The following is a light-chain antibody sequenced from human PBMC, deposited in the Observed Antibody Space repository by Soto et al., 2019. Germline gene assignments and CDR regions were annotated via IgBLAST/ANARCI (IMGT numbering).Light chain of an antibody. V-gene: IGKV3-20*01. Sequence: EIVMTQSPATLSVSPGERATLSCRASQSVSSNLAWYQQKPGQAPRRLIFGASIRATGIPDRFSGSGSGTDFTLTISGLEPEDFAVYYCQQYGSSPSTFGQGTMVDI. J-gene: IGKJ1*01. CDR1: QSVSSN. CDR3: QQYGSSPST. CDR2: GAS.